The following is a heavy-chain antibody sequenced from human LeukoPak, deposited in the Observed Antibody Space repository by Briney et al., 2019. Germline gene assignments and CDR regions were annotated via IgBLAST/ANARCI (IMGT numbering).Heavy chain of an antibody. CDR3: ARERWDAYYYYYGMDV. CDR1: GFTFSSYW. CDR2: IDRDGSRI. J-gene: IGHJ6*02. V-gene: IGHV3-74*01. D-gene: IGHD1-26*01. Sequence: GGSLRLSCAVSGFTFSSYWMHWVRQAPGKGLVWVSRIDRDGSRINYADSVKGRFTISRDNGKNTLFLQMNSLRAEDTAVYYCARERWDAYYYYYGMDVWGQGTTVTVSS.